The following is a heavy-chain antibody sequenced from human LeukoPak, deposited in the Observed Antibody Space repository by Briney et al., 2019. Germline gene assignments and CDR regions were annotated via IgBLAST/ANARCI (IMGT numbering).Heavy chain of an antibody. J-gene: IGHJ6*03. V-gene: IGHV4-59*01. CDR2: IYYSGST. CDR3: ARVPRSYYYYYYMDV. CDR1: GGSISSYY. Sequence: SETLSLTCTVPGGSISSYYWSWIRQPPGKGLEWIGYIYYSGSTNYNPSLKSRVAISVDTSKNQFSLKLSSVTAADTAVYYCARVPRSYYYYYYMDVWGKGTTVTVSS.